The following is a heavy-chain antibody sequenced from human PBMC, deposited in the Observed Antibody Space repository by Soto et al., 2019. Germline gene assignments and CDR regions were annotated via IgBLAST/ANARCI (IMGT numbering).Heavy chain of an antibody. CDR2: MNPNSGNT. J-gene: IGHJ4*02. V-gene: IGHV1-8*01. CDR1: GYTFTSYY. D-gene: IGHD6-6*01. CDR3: ASREGLATSSYYFDF. Sequence: ASVKVSCKASGYTFTSYYINWVRQATGQGLEWMGWMNPNSGNTGYAQKFQGRVTMTRNTSISTAYMELSSLRSEDTAVYYCASREGLATSSYYFDFWGQGTLVTVSS.